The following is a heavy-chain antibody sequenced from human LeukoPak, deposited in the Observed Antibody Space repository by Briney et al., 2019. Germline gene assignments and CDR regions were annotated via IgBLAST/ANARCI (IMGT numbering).Heavy chain of an antibody. Sequence: GASVKVSCKASGYTFTSYDINWVRQATGQGLDWMGWMNPNSGNRGYAQKCQGRVTMTRNTSISTAYMELSSLRSEDTAVYYCARGHYDFWSGYYRRLTNPNWFDPWGQGTLVTVSS. D-gene: IGHD3-3*01. CDR2: MNPNSGNR. CDR3: ARGHYDFWSGYYRRLTNPNWFDP. V-gene: IGHV1-8*01. CDR1: GYTFTSYD. J-gene: IGHJ5*02.